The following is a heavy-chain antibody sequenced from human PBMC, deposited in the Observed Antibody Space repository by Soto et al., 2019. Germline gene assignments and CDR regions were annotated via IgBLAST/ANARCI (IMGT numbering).Heavy chain of an antibody. CDR3: ARVLGSGSYPNYYYYGMDV. CDR2: ISYDGSNK. Sequence: PVGSLRLSCAASGFTFSSYAMHWVRQAPGKGLEWVAVISYDGSNKYYADSVKGRFTISRDNSKNTLYLQMNSLRAEDTAVYYCARVLGSGSYPNYYYYGMDVWGQGTTVTVSS. D-gene: IGHD3-10*01. J-gene: IGHJ6*02. V-gene: IGHV3-30-3*01. CDR1: GFTFSSYA.